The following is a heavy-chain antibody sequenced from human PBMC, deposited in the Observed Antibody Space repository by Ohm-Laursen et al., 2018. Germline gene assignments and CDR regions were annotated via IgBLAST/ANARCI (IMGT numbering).Heavy chain of an antibody. D-gene: IGHD2-2*02. CDR2: ISSISTDI. CDR1: GFTFSSYT. J-gene: IGHJ5*02. Sequence: GSLRLSRTAPGFTFSSYTMNWVRQAPGKGLEWVSSISSISTDIYYAESVKGRFTISRDNAKNSLFLQMNTLRGEDTAVYYCARSNLPYINWLDTWGQGTLVTVSS. V-gene: IGHV3-21*01. CDR3: ARSNLPYINWLDT.